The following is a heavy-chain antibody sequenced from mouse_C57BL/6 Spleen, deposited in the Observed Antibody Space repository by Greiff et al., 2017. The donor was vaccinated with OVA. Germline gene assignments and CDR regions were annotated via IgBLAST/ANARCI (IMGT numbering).Heavy chain of an antibody. V-gene: IGHV1-61*01. Sequence: QVQLQQSGAELVRPGSSVKLSCKASGYTFTSYWMDWVKQRPGQGLEWIGNIYPSDSETHYNQKFKDKATLTVDKSSSTAYMQLSSLTSEDSAVYYDARYDYDYSYYYAMDYWGQGTSVTVSS. CDR2: IYPSDSET. CDR3: ARYDYDYSYYYAMDY. D-gene: IGHD2-4*01. CDR1: GYTFTSYW. J-gene: IGHJ4*01.